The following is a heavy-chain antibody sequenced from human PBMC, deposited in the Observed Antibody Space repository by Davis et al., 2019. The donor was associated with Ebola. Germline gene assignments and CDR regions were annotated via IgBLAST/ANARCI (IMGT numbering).Heavy chain of an antibody. Sequence: GESLKISCAASGFTFSDYAMSWVRQAPGKRLEWVSAISASGGGTYYADSVKGRFTISRDNAKNSLYLQMNSLRPEDTAVFYCAKGYGSGSDYFDYWGQGTLVTVSS. CDR3: AKGYGSGSDYFDY. CDR2: ISASGGGT. D-gene: IGHD3-10*01. J-gene: IGHJ4*02. V-gene: IGHV3-23*01. CDR1: GFTFSDYA.